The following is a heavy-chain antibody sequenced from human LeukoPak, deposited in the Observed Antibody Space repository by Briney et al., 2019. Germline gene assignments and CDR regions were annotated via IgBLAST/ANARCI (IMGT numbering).Heavy chain of an antibody. CDR3: ARCDYIWGNYRYRPILYFDF. CDR2: ISGYDGNR. Sequence: ASVKVSCKASGYTFTSYGISWVRQAPGQGLEWMGWISGYDGNRNYAQKFQGRVTMTTDTSTGTAYMELRSLRSDDTAVYYCARCDYIWGNYRYRPILYFDFWGQGTLVTVSS. J-gene: IGHJ4*02. V-gene: IGHV1-18*01. CDR1: GYTFTSYG. D-gene: IGHD3-16*02.